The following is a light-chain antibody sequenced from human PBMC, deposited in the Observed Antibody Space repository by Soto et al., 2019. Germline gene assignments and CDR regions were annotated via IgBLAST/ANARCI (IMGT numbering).Light chain of an antibody. CDR3: CSNAVGSTYV. Sequence: QSALTQPASVSGSPGQSITISCTGTSSDVGGYNYVSWYQQHPGNAPKLIIFEAYKRPSGVSNRFSGSKSGSTASLTISGLQAEDEADYYCCSNAVGSTYVFGTGTKLTVL. CDR1: SSDVGGYNY. CDR2: EAY. V-gene: IGLV2-23*01. J-gene: IGLJ1*01.